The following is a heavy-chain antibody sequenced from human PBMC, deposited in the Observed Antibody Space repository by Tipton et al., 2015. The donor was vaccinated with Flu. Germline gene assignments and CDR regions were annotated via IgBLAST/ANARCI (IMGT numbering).Heavy chain of an antibody. J-gene: IGHJ4*02. D-gene: IGHD1-26*01. CDR2: ISWNSGDI. CDR1: GFSFSSYA. CDR3: VKEVGAICGYHFDS. Sequence: SLRLSCEASGFSFSSYAMSWVRQAPGKGLEWVSGISWNSGDIRYADSGKGRFTISRDNVKNSLYLEMNSLREEYTALYYCVKEVGAICGYHFDSCGQGSLVTVSP. V-gene: IGHV3-9*01.